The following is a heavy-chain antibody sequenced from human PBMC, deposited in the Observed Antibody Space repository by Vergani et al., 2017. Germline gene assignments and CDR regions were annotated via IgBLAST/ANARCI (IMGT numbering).Heavy chain of an antibody. V-gene: IGHV4-39*01. D-gene: IGHD2-15*01. Sequence: QVQLQESGPGLVKPSETLSLTCTVSGDSVISTDYHWGWLRQPPGKGLEWIGSMDYSGSTSSNPSLESRISISFETPKNQFSLRLTSVTAADTAVYYCASKRGACRAAYCHSYDVWGPGTLVGVSS. CDR1: GDSVISTDYH. CDR3: ASKRGACRAAYCHSYDV. CDR2: MDYSGST. J-gene: IGHJ4*02.